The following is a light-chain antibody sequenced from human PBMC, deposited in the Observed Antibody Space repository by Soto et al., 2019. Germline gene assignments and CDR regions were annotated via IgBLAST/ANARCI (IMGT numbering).Light chain of an antibody. CDR2: KAS. Sequence: DNKMTQSPSTLSASVGDRVTITCRASQTISSWLAWYQQKPGKAPKLLIYKASSLESGVPSRFSGSGSGTEFTLTISSLQPDDFATYYCQHLWTFGQGTKVDMK. V-gene: IGKV1-5*03. J-gene: IGKJ1*01. CDR1: QTISSW. CDR3: QHLWT.